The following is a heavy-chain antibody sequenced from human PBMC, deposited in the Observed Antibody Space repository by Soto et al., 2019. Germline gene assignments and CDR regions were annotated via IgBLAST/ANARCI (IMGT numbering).Heavy chain of an antibody. CDR1: GFTFASYA. CDR2: ISGSGSST. V-gene: IGHV3-23*01. D-gene: IGHD6-6*01. J-gene: IGHJ6*02. Sequence: EVQLLESGGGLVQPGGSLRLSCAASGFTFASYAMNWVRQAPGKGLEWVSTISGSGSSTYYADSVKGRFTISRDNSKNTLYLQMNSLRVEDTVGYYCAKRGGAAPGGMDVWGQGTTVTVSS. CDR3: AKRGGAAPGGMDV.